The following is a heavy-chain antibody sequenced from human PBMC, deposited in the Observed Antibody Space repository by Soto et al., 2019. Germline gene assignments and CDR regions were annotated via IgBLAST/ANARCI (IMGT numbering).Heavy chain of an antibody. CDR1: GGSFSGYY. Sequence: SETLSLTCAVYGGSFSGYYWSWIRQPPGKGLEWIGEINHSGSTNYNPSLKSRVTISVDTSKNQFSLKLSSVTAADTAVYYCARAPRSGRYSSWFDPWGQGTLVTVSS. CDR2: INHSGST. D-gene: IGHD3-10*01. CDR3: ARAPRSGRYSSWFDP. V-gene: IGHV4-34*01. J-gene: IGHJ5*02.